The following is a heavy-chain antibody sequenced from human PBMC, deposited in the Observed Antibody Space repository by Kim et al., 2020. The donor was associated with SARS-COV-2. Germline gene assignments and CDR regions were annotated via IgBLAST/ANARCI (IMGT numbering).Heavy chain of an antibody. D-gene: IGHD3-9*01. J-gene: IGHJ4*02. Sequence: GGSLRLSCAASGFTFSSYSMNWVRQAPGKGLEWVSSISSSSSYIYYADSVKGRFTISRDNAKNSLYLQMNSLRAEDTAVYYCARGVEILTGYYKGGYYFDYWGQGTLVTVSS. CDR2: ISSSSSYI. V-gene: IGHV3-21*01. CDR1: GFTFSSYS. CDR3: ARGVEILTGYYKGGYYFDY.